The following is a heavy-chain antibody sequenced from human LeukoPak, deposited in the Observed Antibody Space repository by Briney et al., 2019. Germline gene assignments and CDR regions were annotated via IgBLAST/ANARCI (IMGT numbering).Heavy chain of an antibody. Sequence: GESLKISCQGSGYSFISDSIAWVRQMPGKGLEWMGIIYPGDSNITYSPSFQGQVTISADKSIRTAYLQWSSLKASDTAIYYCARSGGTSARLFDPWGQGTLVIVSS. CDR3: ARSGGTSARLFDP. V-gene: IGHV5-51*01. CDR1: GYSFISDS. CDR2: IYPGDSNI. J-gene: IGHJ5*02. D-gene: IGHD1-26*01.